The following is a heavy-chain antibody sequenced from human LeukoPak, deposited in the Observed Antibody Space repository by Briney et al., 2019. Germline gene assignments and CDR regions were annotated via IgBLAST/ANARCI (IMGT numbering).Heavy chain of an antibody. CDR2: ISYDGSNK. Sequence: QPGGSLRLSCAASGFTFSSYAMHWVRQAPGKGLEWVAVISYDGSNKYYADSVKGRFTISRDNSKNTLYLQMNSLRAEDTAVYYCARGEVGRGYCSSTSCPIDYWGQGTLVTVSS. J-gene: IGHJ4*02. CDR1: GFTFSSYA. D-gene: IGHD2-2*01. CDR3: ARGEVGRGYCSSTSCPIDY. V-gene: IGHV3-30-3*01.